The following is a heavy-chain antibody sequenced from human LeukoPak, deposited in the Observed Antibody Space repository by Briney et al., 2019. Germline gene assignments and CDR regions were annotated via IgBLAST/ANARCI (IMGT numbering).Heavy chain of an antibody. V-gene: IGHV1-18*01. CDR3: ARDRQQQLAFDY. D-gene: IGHD6-13*01. CDR2: ISAYNGNT. J-gene: IGHJ4*02. Sequence: ASVKVSCKASGYTFTSYGISWVRQSPGQGLEWMGWISAYNGNTNYAQKLQGRVTMTTDTSTSTAYMELRSLRSDDTAVYYCARDRQQQLAFDYWGQGTLVTVSS. CDR1: GYTFTSYG.